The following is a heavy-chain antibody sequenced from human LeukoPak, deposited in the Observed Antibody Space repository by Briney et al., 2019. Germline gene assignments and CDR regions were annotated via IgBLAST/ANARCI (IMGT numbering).Heavy chain of an antibody. CDR1: GYTFSSYG. V-gene: IGHV1-18*01. CDR3: ARDLSRYYDILTGYYIPYYFDY. Sequence: ASVKVSCKASGYTFSSYGISWVRQAPGQELEWMGWISAYNGNTNYAQKLQGRVTMTTDTSTSTAYMELRSLRSDDTAVYYCARDLSRYYDILTGYYIPYYFDYWGQGTLVTVSS. J-gene: IGHJ4*02. CDR2: ISAYNGNT. D-gene: IGHD3-9*01.